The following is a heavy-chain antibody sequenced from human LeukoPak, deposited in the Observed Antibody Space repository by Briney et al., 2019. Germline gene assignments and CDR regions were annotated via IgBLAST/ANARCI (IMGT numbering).Heavy chain of an antibody. CDR2: IYHNGRT. Sequence: PSETLSLTCTVSGGSISSRSYYWGWIRQPPGKGLEWIGSIYHNGRTYYTPSLESRVTISIDTSKDHFSLELSSVTAADTAFYYCAFSHTVVVPAQFDYWGPGTLVTVSS. CDR3: AFSHTVVVPAQFDY. V-gene: IGHV4-39*02. CDR1: GGSISSRSYY. D-gene: IGHD2-2*01. J-gene: IGHJ4*02.